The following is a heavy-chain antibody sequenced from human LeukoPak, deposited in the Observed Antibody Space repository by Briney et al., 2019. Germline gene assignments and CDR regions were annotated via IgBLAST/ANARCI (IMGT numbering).Heavy chain of an antibody. J-gene: IGHJ4*02. CDR3: ARDLAQV. D-gene: IGHD2-21*01. Sequence: PGGSLRLSCVASGITFSNYAVSWVRQAPEKGLDWVSVISGSAHKIRYADSVKGRFTISRDNAKNSLYLQMNSLRAEDTAVYYCARDLAQVWGQGTLVTVSS. CDR2: ISGSAHKI. V-gene: IGHV3-21*01. CDR1: GITFSNYA.